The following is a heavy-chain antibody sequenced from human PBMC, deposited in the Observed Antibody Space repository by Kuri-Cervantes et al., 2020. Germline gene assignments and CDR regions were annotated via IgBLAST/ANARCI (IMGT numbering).Heavy chain of an antibody. CDR3: AKSLEAEWELLDY. J-gene: IGHJ4*02. Sequence: GESLKISCAASGFTFSSYSMNWVRQAPGKGLEWVSSISSSSSYIYYADSVKGRFTISRDNAKNSLYLQMNSLRAEDTAVYYCAKSLEAEWELLDYWGQGTLVTVSS. V-gene: IGHV3-21*01. D-gene: IGHD1-26*01. CDR1: GFTFSSYS. CDR2: ISSSSSYI.